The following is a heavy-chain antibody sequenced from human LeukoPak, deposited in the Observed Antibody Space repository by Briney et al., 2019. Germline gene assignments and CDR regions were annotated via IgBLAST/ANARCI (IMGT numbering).Heavy chain of an antibody. CDR3: ASQGY. V-gene: IGHV3-7*01. CDR1: GFTFNNYW. J-gene: IGHJ4*02. Sequence: GGSLRLSCAASGFTFNNYWMSCVRQAPGRGLEWVANIKQDGSEKNYVDSVKGRFTISRDNAKNALYLQMNSLRAEDTAVYHCASQGYWGQGTLVTIS. CDR2: IKQDGSEK.